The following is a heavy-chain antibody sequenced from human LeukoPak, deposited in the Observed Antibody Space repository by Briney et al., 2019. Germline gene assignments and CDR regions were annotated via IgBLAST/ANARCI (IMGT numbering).Heavy chain of an antibody. D-gene: IGHD1-14*01. V-gene: IGHV3-23*01. Sequence: TGGSLRLSCAASGFTFSSYAMSWVRQAPGKGLEWVSAISGSGGSTYYAGSVKGRFTISRDNSKNTLYLQMNSLRAEDTAVYYCATITLGDYYYYYGMDVWGQGTTVTDSS. CDR2: ISGSGGST. J-gene: IGHJ6*02. CDR1: GFTFSSYA. CDR3: ATITLGDYYYYYGMDV.